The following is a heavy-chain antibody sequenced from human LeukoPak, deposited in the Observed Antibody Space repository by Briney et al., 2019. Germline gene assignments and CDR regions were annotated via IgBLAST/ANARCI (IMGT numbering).Heavy chain of an antibody. CDR1: GFTFSSYW. Sequence: PGGSLRLSCAASGFTFSSYWMSWVRQAPGKGLEWVANIKQDGSERYYVDSVKGRFTISRDNAKNPLYLQMNSLRAEDTAVYYCAKVSLEDIVVVPAADFDYWGQGTLVTVSS. CDR3: AKVSLEDIVVVPAADFDY. J-gene: IGHJ4*02. D-gene: IGHD2-2*01. V-gene: IGHV3-7*01. CDR2: IKQDGSER.